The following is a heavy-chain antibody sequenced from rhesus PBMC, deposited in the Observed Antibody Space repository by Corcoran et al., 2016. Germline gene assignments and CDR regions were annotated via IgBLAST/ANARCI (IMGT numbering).Heavy chain of an antibody. J-gene: IGHJ6*01. CDR1: GFPFSNVW. CDR3: TTDLAVRGSWNIDYGLDS. V-gene: IGHV3-30*01. D-gene: IGHD6-25*01. CDR2: IKSTADGGTA. Sequence: EVQLVESGGGLVQPGGSLRLSCAASGFPFSNVWMNWSRQAPGNGLEWVSLIKSTADGGTADYAASVKGRFTISRDDSKNTLYLQMNSLKTEDTAVYYCTTDLAVRGSWNIDYGLDSWGQGVVVTVSS.